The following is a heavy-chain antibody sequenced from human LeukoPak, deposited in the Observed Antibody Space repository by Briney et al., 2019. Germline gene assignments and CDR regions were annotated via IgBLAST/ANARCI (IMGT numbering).Heavy chain of an antibody. D-gene: IGHD3-10*01. Sequence: PSETLSLTCTVSGYSISSGYCWGWIRQPPGKGLEWIGSIYHSGTTYYNPSLKSRVTISVDTSKNQFSLKLTSVTAADTATYYCARDQDYYGSGSYWNYWGQGTLVTVSS. CDR1: GYSISSGYC. J-gene: IGHJ4*02. CDR3: ARDQDYYGSGSYWNY. V-gene: IGHV4-38-2*02. CDR2: IYHSGTT.